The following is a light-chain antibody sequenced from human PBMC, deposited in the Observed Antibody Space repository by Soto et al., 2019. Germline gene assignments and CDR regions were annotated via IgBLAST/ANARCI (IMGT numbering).Light chain of an antibody. CDR2: EAS. CDR1: QGIRHY. Sequence: DIQMTQSPSSLSASVGDRVTITCRASQGIRHYLAWYQQKPGKVPKLLIYEASNLQSGVPSRFRGGGSGTEFTLTISSLQPEDVATYYCQQLNSYPITFGQGTRLENK. CDR3: QQLNSYPIT. V-gene: IGKV1-27*01. J-gene: IGKJ5*01.